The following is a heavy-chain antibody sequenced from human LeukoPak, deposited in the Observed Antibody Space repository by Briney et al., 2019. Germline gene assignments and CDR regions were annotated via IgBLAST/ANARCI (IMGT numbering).Heavy chain of an antibody. CDR3: TTDYGVYYYDSSGCY. Sequence: GGSLRPSWPACGFTSSNAWMGWVRQAPGKGLEWVGRIKSKTDGGTTDYAAPVKGRFTISRDDSKNTLYLQMNSLKTEDTALYYCTTDYGVYYYDSSGCYWGQGTLVTVSS. J-gene: IGHJ4*02. D-gene: IGHD3-22*01. CDR2: IKSKTDGGTT. CDR1: GFTSSNAW. V-gene: IGHV3-15*01.